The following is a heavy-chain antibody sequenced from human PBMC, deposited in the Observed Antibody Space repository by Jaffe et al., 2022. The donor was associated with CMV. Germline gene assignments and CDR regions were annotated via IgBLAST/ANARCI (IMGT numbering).Heavy chain of an antibody. Sequence: QVQLVESGGGVVQPGRSLTLSCAASGFTFSGCGMHWVRQAPGEGLEWVAVISYDGDNKFYADSVKGRFTISRDNSKNTLYLQMNSLRAEDTAVYYCAKGLSGSYYSAYYYYAMDVWGQGTTVTVSS. V-gene: IGHV3-30*18. CDR1: GFTFSGCG. CDR3: AKGLSGSYYSAYYYYAMDV. D-gene: IGHD1-26*01. CDR2: ISYDGDNK. J-gene: IGHJ6*02.